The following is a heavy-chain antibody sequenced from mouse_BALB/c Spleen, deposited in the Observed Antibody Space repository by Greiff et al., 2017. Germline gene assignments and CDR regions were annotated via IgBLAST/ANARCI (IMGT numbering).Heavy chain of an antibody. J-gene: IGHJ4*01. CDR3: ARSSIYYAMDY. CDR1: GFTFSSFG. CDR2: ISSGSSTI. V-gene: IGHV5-17*02. Sequence: DVKLVESGGGLVQPGGSRKLSCAASGFTFSSFGMHWVRQAPEKGLEWVAYISSGSSTIYYADTVKGRFTISRDNPKNTLFLQMTSLRSEDTAMYYCARSSIYYAMDYWGQGTSVTVSS.